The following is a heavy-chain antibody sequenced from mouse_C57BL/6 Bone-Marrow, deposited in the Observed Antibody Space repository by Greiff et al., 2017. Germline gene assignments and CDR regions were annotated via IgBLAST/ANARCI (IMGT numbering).Heavy chain of an antibody. CDR1: GFTFTDYY. J-gene: IGHJ3*01. Sequence: VHVKQSGPVLVKPGPSVKISCKASGFTFTDYYMHWVKQSHGKSLEWIGLVYPYNGGTSYNQTFKGKATLTVDTSSSTAYMELNSLTSEDSAVYDGERGYYYDYEAWFAYWGQGTLVTVSA. CDR3: ERGYYYDYEAWFAY. D-gene: IGHD2-4*01. CDR2: VYPYNGGT. V-gene: IGHV1-36*01.